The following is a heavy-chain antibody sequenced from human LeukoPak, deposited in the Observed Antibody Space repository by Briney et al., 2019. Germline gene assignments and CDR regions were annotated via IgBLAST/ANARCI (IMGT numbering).Heavy chain of an antibody. CDR1: GFTLSNTW. J-gene: IGHJ4*02. V-gene: IGHV3-15*01. CDR2: IKSQVDGGTT. Sequence: GGSLRLSCAASGFTLSNTWMSWVRQAPGKGLEWVGRIKSQVDGGTTDYPAPVKGRFTISRDDSKNTLYPQMNSLKTEDTALYYCSTGGHYFGSWGQGTLVTVSS. D-gene: IGHD1-26*01. CDR3: STGGHYFGS.